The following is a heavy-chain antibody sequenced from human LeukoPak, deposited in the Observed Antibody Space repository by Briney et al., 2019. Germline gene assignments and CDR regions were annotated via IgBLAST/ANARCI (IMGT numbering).Heavy chain of an antibody. CDR3: XXXXXXXXXX. CDR2: IYSGGXT. Sequence: SXXXXXVRXXPXKXXEWVSLIYSGGXTXYADSVKGRFTISRXXXKNTLYLQMNSLRAEDTAVYYWXXXXXXXXXXGGXXXXXXVSS. V-gene: IGHV3-66*01. J-gene: IGHJ1*01. CDR1: SXX.